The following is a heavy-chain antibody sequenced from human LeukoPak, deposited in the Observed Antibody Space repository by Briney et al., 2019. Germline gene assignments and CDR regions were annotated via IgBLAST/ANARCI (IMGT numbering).Heavy chain of an antibody. D-gene: IGHD4-17*01. V-gene: IGHV4-31*03. CDR1: GGSISSGGYY. J-gene: IGHJ2*01. Sequence: SETLSLTCTVSGGSISSGGYYWSWIRQHPGKGLEWIGYIYYSGSTYYNPSLKSRVTISVDTSKNQFSLKLSSATAADTAVYYCAREDYGDPGSRFFDLWGRGTLVTVSS. CDR3: AREDYGDPGSRFFDL. CDR2: IYYSGST.